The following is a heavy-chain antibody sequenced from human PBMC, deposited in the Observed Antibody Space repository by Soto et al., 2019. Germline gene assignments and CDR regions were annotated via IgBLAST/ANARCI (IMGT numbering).Heavy chain of an antibody. CDR3: ASGYYDSSGYYYGDAFDI. J-gene: IGHJ3*02. V-gene: IGHV4-4*07. CDR2: IYTSGST. D-gene: IGHD3-22*01. CDR1: AGSISSYY. Sequence: PSETLSLTCTVSAGSISSYYWSWIRQPAGKGLEWIGRIYTSGSTNYNPSLKSRVTMSVDTSKNQFSLKLSSVTAADTAVYYCASGYYDSSGYYYGDAFDIWGQGTMVTVSS.